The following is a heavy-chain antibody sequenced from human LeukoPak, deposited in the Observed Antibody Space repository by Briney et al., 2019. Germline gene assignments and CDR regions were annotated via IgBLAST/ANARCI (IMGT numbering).Heavy chain of an antibody. CDR2: ISGSGGST. CDR1: GFTFSSYA. J-gene: IGHJ4*02. D-gene: IGHD5-24*01. CDR3: ARRTADGYHYWDY. V-gene: IGHV3-23*01. Sequence: PGGSLRLSCAASGFTFSSYAMSWVRQAPGKGLEWVSAISGSGGSTYYADSVKGRFTISRDNSKNMLYLQMNSLRAEDTAIYYCARRTADGYHYWDYWGQRTLVTVSS.